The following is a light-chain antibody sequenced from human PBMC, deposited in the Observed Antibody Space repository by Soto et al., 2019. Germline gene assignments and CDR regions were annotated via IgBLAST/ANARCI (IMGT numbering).Light chain of an antibody. Sequence: KVMTQSQATVSVSPGERAILSCKASQSVDSDLAWYQHKPGQAPRLLIYAASTRASGIPDRFRGSGSGTEFTLTISNVQSEDFAVYYCQEYNKWPTWTFGQGTKVDIK. V-gene: IGKV3-15*01. CDR2: AAS. J-gene: IGKJ1*01. CDR1: QSVDSD. CDR3: QEYNKWPTWT.